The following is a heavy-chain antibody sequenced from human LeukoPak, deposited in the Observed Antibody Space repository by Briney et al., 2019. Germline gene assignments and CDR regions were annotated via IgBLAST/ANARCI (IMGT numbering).Heavy chain of an antibody. CDR2: FEPEDGET. Sequence: GASVKVSCEVSGYTLTEVFMHWVRQAPGKGLEWVGGFEPEDGETIYAQKFQGRVTMTEDTSTDTAYMELSSLRSEDTAVYYCAAVRLLWFGELSYWGQGTLVTVSS. CDR1: GYTLTEVF. V-gene: IGHV1-24*01. CDR3: AAVRLLWFGELSY. J-gene: IGHJ4*02. D-gene: IGHD3-10*01.